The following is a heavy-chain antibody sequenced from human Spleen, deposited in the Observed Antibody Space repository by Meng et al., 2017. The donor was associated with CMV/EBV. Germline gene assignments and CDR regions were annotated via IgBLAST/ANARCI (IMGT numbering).Heavy chain of an antibody. Sequence: GGSLRLSCAASGFTFSGYGMYWVRQAPGKGLEWVAFIRFDGTNKYYADSVRGRFTISRDNSKNTLYLQINSLRADDTAVYYCAKDRYCSSTSCYHRNHYYYGMDVWGQGTTVTVSS. V-gene: IGHV3-30*02. CDR1: GFTFSGYG. J-gene: IGHJ6*02. CDR3: AKDRYCSSTSCYHRNHYYYGMDV. CDR2: IRFDGTNK. D-gene: IGHD2-2*01.